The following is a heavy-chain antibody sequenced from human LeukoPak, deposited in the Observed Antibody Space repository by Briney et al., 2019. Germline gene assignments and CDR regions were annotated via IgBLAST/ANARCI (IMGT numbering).Heavy chain of an antibody. D-gene: IGHD5-18*01. CDR1: GFTFSSYW. CDR3: AREPKDTATEGGGDY. J-gene: IGHJ4*02. V-gene: IGHV3-7*03. CDR2: INHNGNVN. Sequence: GGSLRLSCAASGFTFSSYWMNWARQAPGKGLEWVASINHNGNVNYYVDSVKGRFTISRDNAKNSLYLQMSNLRAEDTAVYYCAREPKDTATEGGGDYWGQGTLVTVSS.